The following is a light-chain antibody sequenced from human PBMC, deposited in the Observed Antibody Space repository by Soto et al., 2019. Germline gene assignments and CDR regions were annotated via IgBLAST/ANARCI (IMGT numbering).Light chain of an antibody. V-gene: IGKV1-39*01. CDR3: QQSYSTPWT. CDR1: QSISTY. CDR2: SAS. J-gene: IGKJ1*01. Sequence: DIQMTQSPSSLSASVGDRVTVTCRASQSISTYLNWYQQKPGKAPDLLIYSASSFQSGVPSRFSASGSGTDFTLTISSLQPEDFATYYCQQSYSTPWTFGQGTRVEVK.